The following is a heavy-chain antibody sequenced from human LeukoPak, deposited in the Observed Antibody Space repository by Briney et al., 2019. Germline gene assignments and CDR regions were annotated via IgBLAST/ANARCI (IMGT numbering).Heavy chain of an antibody. J-gene: IGHJ4*02. CDR3: ARGSYSLGGFDY. V-gene: IGHV3-74*01. D-gene: IGHD6-13*01. CDR1: GFTFSSYW. Sequence: GGSLRLSCAASGFTFSSYWMNWVRQAPGNGLVWVSRISSDGSDTNYADSVRGRFTISRDNAKNTLYLPMNSLRAEDTAVYYCARGSYSLGGFDYWGQGTLVTVSS. CDR2: ISSDGSDT.